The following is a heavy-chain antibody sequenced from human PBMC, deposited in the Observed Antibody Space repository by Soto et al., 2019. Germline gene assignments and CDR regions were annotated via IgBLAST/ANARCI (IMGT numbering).Heavy chain of an antibody. CDR2: ISGSGGST. D-gene: IGHD3-10*01. V-gene: IGHV3-23*01. J-gene: IGHJ6*02. CDR1: GFTFSSYA. Sequence: PGGSLRLSCAASGFTFSSYAMRWVRQAPGKGLEWVSAISGSGGSTYYADSVKGRFTISRDNSKNTLYLQMNSLRAEDTAVYYCAKDAGGLLWFGELRQFGMDVWGQGPKVTV. CDR3: AKDAGGLLWFGELRQFGMDV.